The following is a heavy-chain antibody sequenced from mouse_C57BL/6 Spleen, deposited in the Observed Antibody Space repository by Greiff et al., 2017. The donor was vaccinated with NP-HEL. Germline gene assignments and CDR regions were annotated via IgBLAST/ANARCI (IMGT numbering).Heavy chain of an antibody. CDR1: GYTFTDYE. CDR3: TRGLRLRGYYAMDY. J-gene: IGHJ4*01. V-gene: IGHV1-15*01. Sequence: QVQLQQSGAELVRPGASVTLSCKASGYTFTDYEMHWVKQTPVHGLEWIGAIDPETGGTAYNQKFKGKAILTADKSSSTAYMELRSLTSEDSAVYYCTRGLRLRGYYAMDYWGQGTSVTVSS. D-gene: IGHD3-2*02. CDR2: IDPETGGT.